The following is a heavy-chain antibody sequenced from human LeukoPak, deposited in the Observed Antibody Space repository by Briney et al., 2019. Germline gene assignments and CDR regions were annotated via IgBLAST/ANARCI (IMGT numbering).Heavy chain of an antibody. J-gene: IGHJ5*02. CDR2: FDPEDGET. CDR3: ARRGNYDFWSGAGGWFDP. Sequence: GASVKVSCKVSGYTLTELSMHWVRQAPGKGLEWMGGFDPEDGETIYAQKFQGRVTMTEDTSTDTAYMELSSVTAADTAVYYCARRGNYDFWSGAGGWFDPWGQGTLVTVSS. D-gene: IGHD3-3*01. V-gene: IGHV1-24*01. CDR1: GYTLTELS.